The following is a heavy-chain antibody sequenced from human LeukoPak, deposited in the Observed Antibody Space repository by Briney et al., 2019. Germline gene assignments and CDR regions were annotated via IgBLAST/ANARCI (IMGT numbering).Heavy chain of an antibody. V-gene: IGHV1-2*02. D-gene: IGHD3-10*01. J-gene: IGHJ4*02. Sequence: GASVKVSCKASGYTFTGYYMHWVRQAPGQGLEWMGWIDPNSGATNYAQKFQNRVTMTRDTSISTAYMELSGLRSDDTAVYYCARDSPVGTMARGVSIDYWGQGTLVTVSS. CDR3: ARDSPVGTMARGVSIDY. CDR2: IDPNSGAT. CDR1: GYTFTGYY.